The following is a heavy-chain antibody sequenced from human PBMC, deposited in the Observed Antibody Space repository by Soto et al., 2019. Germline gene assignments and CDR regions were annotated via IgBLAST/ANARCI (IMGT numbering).Heavy chain of an antibody. Sequence: EVQLLESRGGLVQPGGSLRLSCVGSGIEFSNYAMSWVRQAPGKGLEWVSIVSASGRSRYHADSVKGRFTISRDNSKNTLYLHMTNLRAEDTAVYYCAKDGNWLDVYYDVWGQGTPVTVSS. CDR2: VSASGRSR. CDR1: GIEFSNYA. J-gene: IGHJ4*02. V-gene: IGHV3-23*01. D-gene: IGHD3-16*01. CDR3: AKDGNWLDVYYDV.